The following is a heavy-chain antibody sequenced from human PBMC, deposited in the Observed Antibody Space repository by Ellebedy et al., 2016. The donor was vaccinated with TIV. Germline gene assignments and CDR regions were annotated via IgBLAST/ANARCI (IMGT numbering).Heavy chain of an antibody. Sequence: GESLKISCAASGFNFRSYWMTWVRQAPGKGLEWVAKIRQDGDEIYYVESVKGRFTISRDTAKNSLFLQRNSLRVEDTAVYYGARRASYGDYAVQVNPWFDPWGQGTLVTVSS. CDR2: IRQDGDEI. CDR1: GFNFRSYW. J-gene: IGHJ5*02. D-gene: IGHD4-17*01. V-gene: IGHV3-7*01. CDR3: ARRASYGDYAVQVNPWFDP.